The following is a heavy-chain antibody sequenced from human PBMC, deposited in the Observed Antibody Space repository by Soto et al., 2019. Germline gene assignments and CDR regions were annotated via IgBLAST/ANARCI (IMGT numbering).Heavy chain of an antibody. Sequence: GGSLRLSCAASGFTFSSYWMSWVRQAPGKGLEWVANIKQDGSEKYYVDSVKGRFTISRDNAKNSLYLQMNSLRAEATAVYCCASDNGCPKSAIDAWGQGTTVTVS. J-gene: IGHJ6*02. CDR3: ASDNGCPKSAIDA. D-gene: IGHD2-15*01. V-gene: IGHV3-7*01. CDR2: IKQDGSEK. CDR1: GFTFSSYW.